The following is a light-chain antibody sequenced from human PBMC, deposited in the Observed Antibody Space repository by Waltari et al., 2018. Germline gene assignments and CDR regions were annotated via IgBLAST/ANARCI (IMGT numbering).Light chain of an antibody. CDR2: DAS. Sequence: EIVLTQSPGTLSLSPGERATLACRASQRVSRALAWYQQKPGQAPRLLIDDASRRATGIPDRFSGSVSGTDFSLTITGLEPEDFAVYYCQHYVRLPATFGQGTKVEIK. CDR1: QRVSRA. J-gene: IGKJ1*01. CDR3: QHYVRLPAT. V-gene: IGKV3-20*01.